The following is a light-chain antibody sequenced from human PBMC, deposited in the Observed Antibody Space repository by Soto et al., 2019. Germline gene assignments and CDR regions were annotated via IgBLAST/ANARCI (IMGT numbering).Light chain of an antibody. CDR1: SSNIGNNY. V-gene: IGLV1-51*01. Sequence: QSVLTQPPSVSAAPGQTVTISCSGSSSNIGNNYVSWYQQLPGTAPKLLIYDNNKRPSGIPDRFSGPKSGTSGTLDITGLQTGGEADYYCATWDGSLPAEVFGGGTKLTVL. CDR3: ATWDGSLPAEV. CDR2: DNN. J-gene: IGLJ2*01.